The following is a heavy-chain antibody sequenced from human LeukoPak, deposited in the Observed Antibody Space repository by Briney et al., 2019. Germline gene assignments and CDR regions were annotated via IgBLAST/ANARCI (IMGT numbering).Heavy chain of an antibody. V-gene: IGHV1-46*01. CDR3: ARVARWLQSSYYFDY. J-gene: IGHJ4*02. CDR1: GYIFTSYY. D-gene: IGHD5-24*01. CDR2: INPSGGST. Sequence: ASVKVPCKASGYIFTSYYMHWVRQAPGQGLEWMAIINPSGGSTSYAQKFQGRVTMTRDMSTSTVYMELSSLRSEDTAMYYCARVARWLQSSYYFDYWGQGTLVTVSS.